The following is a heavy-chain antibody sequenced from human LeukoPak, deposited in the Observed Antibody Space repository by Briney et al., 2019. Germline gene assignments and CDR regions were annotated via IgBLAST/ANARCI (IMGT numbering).Heavy chain of an antibody. D-gene: IGHD6-13*01. CDR1: GGSISSSSYY. CDR2: IYYSGST. V-gene: IGHV4-39*01. Sequence: SETLSLTCTVSGGSISSSSYYRGWIRQPPGKGLEWIGSIYYSGSTYYNPSLKSRVTISVDTSKNQFSLKLSSVTAADTAVYYCASTTEQQLGFDYWGQGTLVTVSS. CDR3: ASTTEQQLGFDY. J-gene: IGHJ4*02.